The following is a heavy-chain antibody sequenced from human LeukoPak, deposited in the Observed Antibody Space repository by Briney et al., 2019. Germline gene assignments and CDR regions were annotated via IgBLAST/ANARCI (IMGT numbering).Heavy chain of an antibody. CDR1: GYTLTELS. Sequence: ASVKVSYKVSGYTLTELSMHWVRQAPGKGLEWMGGFDPEDGETIYAQKFQGRVTMTEDTSTDTAYMELSSLRSEDKAVYYCATAELWGGYELPNLWGQGTLVTVSS. CDR2: FDPEDGET. CDR3: ATAELWGGYELPNL. J-gene: IGHJ5*02. V-gene: IGHV1-24*01. D-gene: IGHD5-12*01.